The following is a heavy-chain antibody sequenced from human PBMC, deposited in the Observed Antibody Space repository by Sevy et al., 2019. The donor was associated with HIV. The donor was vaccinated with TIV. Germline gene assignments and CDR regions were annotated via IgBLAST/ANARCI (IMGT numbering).Heavy chain of an antibody. CDR1: GGSFSGYY. CDR2: INHSGST. V-gene: IGHV4-34*01. D-gene: IGHD4-17*01. Sequence: SETLSLTCAVYGGSFSGYYWSWIRQPPGKGLEWIGEINHSGSTNYNPSLKSRVTISVATSKNQFSLKLGSVTAADTAVYYCARFNGDYADYWGQGTLVTVSS. J-gene: IGHJ4*02. CDR3: ARFNGDYADY.